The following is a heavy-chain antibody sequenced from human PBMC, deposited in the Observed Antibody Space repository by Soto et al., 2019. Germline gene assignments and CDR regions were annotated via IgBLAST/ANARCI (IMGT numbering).Heavy chain of an antibody. J-gene: IGHJ4*02. V-gene: IGHV3-23*01. CDR3: AKEIAAAGTAGGFIEY. D-gene: IGHD6-13*01. Sequence: PGGSLRHTCAVFGLSFIGYAMSRVRQPPGKGLEWVSVISGSGGSTNHADSVKARFTISRDNSKNTLYLQMNSLRAEDTAVYYCAKEIAAAGTAGGFIEYWGQGTLVTVSS. CDR2: ISGSGGST. CDR1: GLSFIGYA.